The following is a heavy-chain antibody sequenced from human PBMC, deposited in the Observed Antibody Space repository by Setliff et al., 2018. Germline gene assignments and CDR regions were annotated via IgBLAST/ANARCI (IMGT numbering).Heavy chain of an antibody. CDR1: GFTFSSYN. CDR3: GSTYDNPALKSRVTISVDTSKNQFSLKLSSVTAADTAVYYCARGYYDILTGYYIGY. Sequence: GGSLRLSCAASGFTFSSYNMDWVRQAPGKGLEWVSYINSRSSTIFYADSVKGRFTISRDNAKNSLYLQRNGLRAEDTAVYYSGSTYDNPALKSRVTISVDTSKNQFSLKLSSVTAADTAVYYCARGYYDILTGYYIGYWGQGTLVTVSS. J-gene: IGHJ4*02. V-gene: IGHV3-48*01. CDR2: INSRSSTI. D-gene: IGHD2-21*02.